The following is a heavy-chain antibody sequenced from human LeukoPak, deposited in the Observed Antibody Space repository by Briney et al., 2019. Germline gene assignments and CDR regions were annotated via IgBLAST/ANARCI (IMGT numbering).Heavy chain of an antibody. D-gene: IGHD6-19*01. CDR1: GFSFSNYW. V-gene: IGHV3-74*01. CDR3: ARGEGQWLVVVDPLFDY. J-gene: IGHJ4*02. Sequence: GGSLRLSCAASGFSFSNYWMHWVRQAPGKGLVWVSRINSDGSSTSYADSVKGRFTISRDNAKNTLYLQMNSLRAEDTAVYYCARGEGQWLVVVDPLFDYWGQGTLVTVSS. CDR2: INSDGSST.